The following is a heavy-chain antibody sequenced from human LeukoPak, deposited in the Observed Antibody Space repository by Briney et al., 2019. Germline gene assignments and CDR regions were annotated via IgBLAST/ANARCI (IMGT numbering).Heavy chain of an antibody. D-gene: IGHD5-18*01. Sequence: SETLSLTCGVSGDSISTGNWWTWVRQPPGKGLEWIGEIYHSGTTNYNPSLKSRVTISLDKSKNQFSLKLRSVAAADTAVYYCARDQEGYGIDIWGQGTMVTVSS. J-gene: IGHJ3*02. V-gene: IGHV4-4*02. CDR3: ARDQEGYGIDI. CDR2: IYHSGTT. CDR1: GDSISTGNW.